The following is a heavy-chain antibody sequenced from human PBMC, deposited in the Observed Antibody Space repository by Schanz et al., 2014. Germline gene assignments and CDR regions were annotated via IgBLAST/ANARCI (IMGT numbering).Heavy chain of an antibody. D-gene: IGHD3-10*01. J-gene: IGHJ3*02. CDR1: GFTFSSHS. CDR2: ITYNGGTI. V-gene: IGHV3-48*01. Sequence: EVQLVESGGGLVQPGGSLRLSCAASGFTFSSHSFNWVRQAPGKGLEWISYITYNGGTIYYADSVKGRFTISRDNSKNTLYLQMNSLRAEDTAVYYCAKGRFGELSAFDIWGPGTMVTVSS. CDR3: AKGRFGELSAFDI.